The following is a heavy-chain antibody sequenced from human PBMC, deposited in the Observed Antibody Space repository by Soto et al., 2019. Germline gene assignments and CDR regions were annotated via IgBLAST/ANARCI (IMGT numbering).Heavy chain of an antibody. CDR2: ISSSSSYI. CDR1: GFTFSSYS. J-gene: IGHJ6*02. Sequence: EVQLVESGGGLVKPGGSLRLSCAASGFTFSSYSMNWVRQAPGKGLEWVSSISSSSSYIYYADSVKGRFTISGDNAKNSLDLQMNSLRAEDTAVYYCARDLWTMVRGVINYYYYYGMDVWGQGTTVTVSS. D-gene: IGHD3-10*01. CDR3: ARDLWTMVRGVINYYYYYGMDV. V-gene: IGHV3-21*01.